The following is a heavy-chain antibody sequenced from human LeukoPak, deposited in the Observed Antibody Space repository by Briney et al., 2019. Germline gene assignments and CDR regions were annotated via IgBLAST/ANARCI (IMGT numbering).Heavy chain of an antibody. CDR3: ARGSPYGRNWFDP. D-gene: IGHD3-10*01. J-gene: IGHJ5*02. Sequence: SETLSLTCAVYGVSFSGYYWSWIRQPPGKGLEWIGEINHSGSTNYNPSLKSRVTISVDTSKNQFSLKLSSVTAADTAVYYCARGSPYGRNWFDPWGQGTLVTVSS. CDR1: GVSFSGYY. V-gene: IGHV4-34*01. CDR2: INHSGST.